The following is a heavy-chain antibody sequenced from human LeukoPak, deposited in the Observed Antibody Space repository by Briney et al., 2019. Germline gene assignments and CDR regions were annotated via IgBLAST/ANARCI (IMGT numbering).Heavy chain of an antibody. J-gene: IGHJ4*02. Sequence: PGGSLRLSCAASGFTLSRSAMTWVRQGPGTGLEFVASIIYSGGATYYADSVKGRFTISRDNSKNTLYLQMNSLRAEDTALYYCAQDVLDYDGSEHVYYFDSWGQGTLVTVSS. D-gene: IGHD3-22*01. CDR3: AQDVLDYDGSEHVYYFDS. V-gene: IGHV3-23*01. CDR2: IIYSGGAT. CDR1: GFTLSRSA.